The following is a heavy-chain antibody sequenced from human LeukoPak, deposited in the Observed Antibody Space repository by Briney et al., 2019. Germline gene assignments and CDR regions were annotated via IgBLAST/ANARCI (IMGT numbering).Heavy chain of an antibody. J-gene: IGHJ4*02. V-gene: IGHV5-51*01. D-gene: IGHD1-26*01. CDR3: ARRTEWELPYFDY. CDR1: GYSFTSYW. CDR2: IYPGDSDT. Sequence: GESLKISCKGSGYSFTSYWIGWVRQMPGKGLEWMGIIYPGDSDTRYSSSFQGQVTISADKSISTAYLQWSSLKASDTAMYYCARRTEWELPYFDYWGQGTLVTVSS.